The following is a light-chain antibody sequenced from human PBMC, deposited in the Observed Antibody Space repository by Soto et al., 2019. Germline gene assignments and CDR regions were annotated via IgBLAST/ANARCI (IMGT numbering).Light chain of an antibody. J-gene: IGKJ4*01. CDR2: AAS. CDR1: QGITNW. V-gene: IGKV1-12*01. Sequence: DIQITQSPSSVSSSVGDRVTITCRASQGITNWLAWYQQKPGKAPKLLIYAASGLPSGVPSRFSGSGSGTDFTLTISSLQPEDFATYYCQQANSFPLTFGGGTKLDI. CDR3: QQANSFPLT.